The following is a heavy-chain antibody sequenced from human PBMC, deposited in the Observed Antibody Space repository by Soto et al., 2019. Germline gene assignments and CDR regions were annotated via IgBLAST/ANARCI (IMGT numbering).Heavy chain of an antibody. CDR3: ARERGGYGLFDS. J-gene: IGHJ4*02. CDR2: IYHSGST. Sequence: SETLSLTCAVSGCSISSGYYWGWIRQPPGKGLEWIGSIYHSGSTYYNPSLKSRVTISVDTSKNQFSLKLSSVTAADTAVYYCARERGGYGLFDSWGQGTLVTVSS. D-gene: IGHD5-18*01. V-gene: IGHV4-38-2*02. CDR1: GCSISSGYY.